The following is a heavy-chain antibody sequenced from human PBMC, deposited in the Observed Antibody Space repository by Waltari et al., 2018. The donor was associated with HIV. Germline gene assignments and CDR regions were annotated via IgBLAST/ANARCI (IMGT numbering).Heavy chain of an antibody. D-gene: IGHD6-19*01. Sequence: QVQLVESGGGVVQPGRSLRLSCAASGFTFSSYGMHWVRQAPGQGLEWVAVISYDGSNNYDVESGKGRFTSSRDNSENTWYLQMNSLRTEDTAVYYCAKERDSSGWTWEPDQLACDYWGQGTMVTVSS. J-gene: IGHJ4*02. CDR1: GFTFSSYG. V-gene: IGHV3-30*18. CDR3: AKERDSSGWTWEPDQLACDY. CDR2: ISYDGSNN.